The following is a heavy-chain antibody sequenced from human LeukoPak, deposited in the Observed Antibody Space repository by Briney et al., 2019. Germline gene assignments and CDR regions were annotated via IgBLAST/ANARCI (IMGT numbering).Heavy chain of an antibody. CDR3: ARGYSSGWYFNRYYYYYMDV. V-gene: IGHV1-3*03. CDR1: GYTFTSYA. J-gene: IGHJ6*03. Sequence: ASVKVSCKASGYTFTSYAMHWVRQAPGQRLEWMGWINAGNGNTKYSQEFQGRVTMTRNTSISTAYMELSSLRSEDTAVYYCARGYSSGWYFNRYYYYYMDVWGKGTTVTISS. CDR2: INAGNGNT. D-gene: IGHD6-19*01.